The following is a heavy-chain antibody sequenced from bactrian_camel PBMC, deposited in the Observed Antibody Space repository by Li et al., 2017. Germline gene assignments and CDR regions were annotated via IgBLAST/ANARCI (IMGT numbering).Heavy chain of an antibody. CDR3: ATGDNSIATRPDNV. CDR2: IYTGGGAT. J-gene: IGHJ4*01. Sequence: HVQLVESGGGSVQAGGSLRLSCAASGSRYSSLCMGWFRQAPGKEREGVAAIYTGGGATFYADSVKGRFTISRDNAKNTVYLQMNNLKSEDTAVYYCATGDNSIATRPDNVRGQGTQVTVS. CDR1: GSRYSSLC. V-gene: IGHV3S1*01. D-gene: IGHD4*01.